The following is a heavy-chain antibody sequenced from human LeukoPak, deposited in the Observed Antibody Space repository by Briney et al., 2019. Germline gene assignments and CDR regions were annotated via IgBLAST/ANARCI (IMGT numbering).Heavy chain of an antibody. V-gene: IGHV4-59*08. CDR1: GGSISSYY. Sequence: SETLSLTCTVSGGSISSYYWSWIRQPPGKGLEWIGYIYYSGSTNYNPSLKSRVTISVDTSKSQFSLKLSSVTAADTAVYYCARLRRDISGLYYFDYWGQGTLVTVSS. D-gene: IGHD3-9*01. J-gene: IGHJ4*02. CDR3: ARLRRDISGLYYFDY. CDR2: IYYSGST.